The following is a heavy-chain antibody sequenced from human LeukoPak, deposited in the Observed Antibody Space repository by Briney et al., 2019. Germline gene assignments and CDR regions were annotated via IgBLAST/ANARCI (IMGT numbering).Heavy chain of an antibody. V-gene: IGHV3-21*01. CDR3: ARSLIADGAFDI. Sequence: GGSLRLSCAASGFTFSKYAMSWVRQAPGKGLEWVSDISSSGSYIDYADSVKGRFTISRDNAKNSLFLHMNSLRAEDTAVYYCARSLIADGAFDIWGQGTMVTVSS. CDR2: ISSSGSYI. CDR1: GFTFSKYA. D-gene: IGHD2-21*01. J-gene: IGHJ3*02.